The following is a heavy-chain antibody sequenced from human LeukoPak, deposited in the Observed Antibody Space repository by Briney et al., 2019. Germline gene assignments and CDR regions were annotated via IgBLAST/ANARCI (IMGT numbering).Heavy chain of an antibody. D-gene: IGHD6-13*01. CDR3: AKGAATGLVDWFDP. CDR2: ITGSGDNT. CDR1: GLIFSNYA. Sequence: GGSLRLSCAASGLIFSNYALMWVRQAPGKGLEWVSSITGSGDNTFYADSVKGRFSLPRDDSKNMLYLQMYSLGAEDTAMYYCAKGAATGLVDWFDPWGQGTLVTVSS. J-gene: IGHJ5*02. V-gene: IGHV3-23*01.